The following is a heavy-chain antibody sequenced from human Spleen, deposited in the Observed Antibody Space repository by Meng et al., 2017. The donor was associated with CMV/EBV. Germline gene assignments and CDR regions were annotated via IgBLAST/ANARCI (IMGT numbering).Heavy chain of an antibody. Sequence: GGSLRLSCAAYGFTFSSYEMNWVRQAPGKGLEWVSYISSSGSTIFYADSVKGRFTISRDNAENSLYLHLNSLTAEDTAVYFCARSTMYLGYCTTTSCYHDYWGQGTLVTVSS. D-gene: IGHD2-2*01. V-gene: IGHV3-48*03. CDR2: ISSSGSTI. J-gene: IGHJ4*02. CDR3: ARSTMYLGYCTTTSCYHDY. CDR1: GFTFSSYE.